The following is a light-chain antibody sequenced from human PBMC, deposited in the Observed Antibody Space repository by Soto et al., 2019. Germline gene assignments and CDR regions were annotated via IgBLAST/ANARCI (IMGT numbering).Light chain of an antibody. CDR1: QSVLYSSNNRNY. CDR3: QQYNSFT. Sequence: IVMTQSPDSLSVSLGEMATINCKSSQSVLYSSNNRNYLAWYQQKPGQPPELLIFWASTRESGVPDRFSGSGSGTEFTLTISSLQPDDFATYYCQQYNSFTFGQGTKVDI. CDR2: WAS. V-gene: IGKV4-1*01. J-gene: IGKJ1*01.